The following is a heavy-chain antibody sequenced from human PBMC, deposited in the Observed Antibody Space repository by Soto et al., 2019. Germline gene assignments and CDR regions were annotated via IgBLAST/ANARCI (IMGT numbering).Heavy chain of an antibody. Sequence: QLLESGGGFVQPGGSLRLSCVASGFTFSNFAMAWVRQAPGEGLEWVSAISGSGDDTFYADSMKGRFTISRDNSKDTLYLQLNSLRAEDTAVYYCTIPIPKTGTTVGFWGQGTLVTVSS. CDR1: GFTFSNFA. J-gene: IGHJ4*02. CDR3: TIPIPKTGTTVGF. V-gene: IGHV3-23*01. D-gene: IGHD1-1*01. CDR2: ISGSGDDT.